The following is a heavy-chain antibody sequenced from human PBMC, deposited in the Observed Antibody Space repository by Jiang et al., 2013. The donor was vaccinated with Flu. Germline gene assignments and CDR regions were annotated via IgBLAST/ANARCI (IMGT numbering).Heavy chain of an antibody. Sequence: SGAEVKKPGASVKVSCKASGYTFTSYYMHWVRQAPGQGLEWMGIINPSGGSTSYAQKFQGRVTMTRDTSTSTVYMELSSLRSEDTAVYYCARVGPPVGATTLFDYWGQGTLVTVSS. D-gene: IGHD1-26*01. J-gene: IGHJ4*02. V-gene: IGHV1-46*01. CDR3: ARVGPPVGATTLFDY. CDR2: INPSGGST. CDR1: GYTFTSYY.